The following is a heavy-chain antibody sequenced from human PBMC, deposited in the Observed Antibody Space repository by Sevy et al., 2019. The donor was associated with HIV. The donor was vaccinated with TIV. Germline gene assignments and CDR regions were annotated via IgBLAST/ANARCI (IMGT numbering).Heavy chain of an antibody. CDR2: IKKDGSEK. D-gene: IGHD2-2*01. CDR1: GFTFSRYW. CDR3: AGDWSSTNCLWGLDV. J-gene: IGHJ6*02. V-gene: IGHV3-7*03. Sequence: GGSLRLSCAASGFTFSRYWMSWVRQAPGKGLEWVANIKKDGSEKYYVDSVKGRFTISRDNAKNSLYLQMNSLRAEDTALYYRAGDWSSTNCLWGLDVWGQGTTVTVSS.